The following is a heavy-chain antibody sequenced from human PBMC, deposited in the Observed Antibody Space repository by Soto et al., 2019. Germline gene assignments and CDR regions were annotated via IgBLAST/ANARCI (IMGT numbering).Heavy chain of an antibody. CDR2: ISAYNGNT. CDR1: GYTFTSYG. CDR3: ARELVPAAIAGMDV. V-gene: IGHV1-18*04. D-gene: IGHD2-2*02. Sequence: RASVKVSCKASGYTFTSYGISWVRQAPGQGLEWMGWISAYNGNTNYAQKLQGRVTMTTDTSTSTAYMELRSLRSDDTAVYYCARELVPAAIAGMDVWGQGTTVTVSS. J-gene: IGHJ6*02.